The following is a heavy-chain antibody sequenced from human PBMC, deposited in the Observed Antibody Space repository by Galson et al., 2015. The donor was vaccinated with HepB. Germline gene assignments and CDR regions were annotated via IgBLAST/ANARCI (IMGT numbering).Heavy chain of an antibody. CDR3: ARDLDGSDRYYYYGMDV. CDR2: ISYDGSNK. J-gene: IGHJ6*02. CDR1: GFSFSSYA. Sequence: SLRLSCAASGFSFSSYAMHWVRQAPGKGLEWVAVISYDGSNKYYADSVKGRFTISRDNSKNTLYLQMNSLRAEDTAVYYCARDLDGSDRYYYYGMDVWGQGTTVTVSS. V-gene: IGHV3-30*04. D-gene: IGHD3-10*01.